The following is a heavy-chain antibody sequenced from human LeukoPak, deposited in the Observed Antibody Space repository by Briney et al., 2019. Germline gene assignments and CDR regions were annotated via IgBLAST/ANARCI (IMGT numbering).Heavy chain of an antibody. V-gene: IGHV3-21*01. J-gene: IGHJ6*02. D-gene: IGHD2-2*02. CDR1: GFTFSSYS. CDR2: ISSSSSYI. Sequence: GGSLRLSCAAPGFTFSSYSMNWVRQAPGKGLEWVSSISSSSSYIYYADSVKGRFTISRDNAKNSLYLQMNSLRAEDTAVYYCARQRTIVVVPAAIGPRDYYYGMDVWGQGTTVTVSS. CDR3: ARQRTIVVVPAAIGPRDYYYGMDV.